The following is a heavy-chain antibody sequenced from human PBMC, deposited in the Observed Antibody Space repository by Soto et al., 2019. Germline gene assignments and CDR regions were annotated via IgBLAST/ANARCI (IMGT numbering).Heavy chain of an antibody. J-gene: IGHJ6*02. D-gene: IGHD6-19*01. CDR1: GFTFSSYG. Sequence: PGGSLRLSCAASGFTFSSYGMHWVRQAPGKGLEWVAVISYDGSNKYYADSVKGRFTISRDNSKNTLYLQMNSLRAEDTAVYYCAKDLLAGSYYYYGMDVWGQGTPVTVSS. CDR2: ISYDGSNK. V-gene: IGHV3-30*18. CDR3: AKDLLAGSYYYYGMDV.